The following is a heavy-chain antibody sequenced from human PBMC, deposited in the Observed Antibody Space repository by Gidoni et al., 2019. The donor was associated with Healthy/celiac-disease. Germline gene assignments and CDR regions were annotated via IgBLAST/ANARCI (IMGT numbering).Heavy chain of an antibody. Sequence: QVQLVQSGAEVKKPGASVKVSCKASGYTFTSYDINWVRQATGQGLEWMGWMNPNSGNTGYAQKFQGRVTMTRNTSISTAYMELSSLRSEDTAVYYCARVHCSGGSCLTYYFDYWGQGTLVTVSS. V-gene: IGHV1-8*01. CDR2: MNPNSGNT. CDR3: ARVHCSGGSCLTYYFDY. CDR1: GYTFTSYD. J-gene: IGHJ4*02. D-gene: IGHD2-15*01.